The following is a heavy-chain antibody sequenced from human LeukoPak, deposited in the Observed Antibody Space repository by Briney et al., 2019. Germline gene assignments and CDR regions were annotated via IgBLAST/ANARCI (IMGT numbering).Heavy chain of an antibody. CDR3: ARDKVGDYYCYGMDV. CDR1: GFTVSSNY. D-gene: IGHD3-10*01. J-gene: IGHJ6*02. V-gene: IGHV3-66*01. Sequence: PGGSLRLSCAASGFTVSSNYMSWVRQAPGKGLEWVSVIYSGGSTYYADSVKGRFTISRDNSKNTLYLQMNSLRAEDTAVYYCARDKVGDYYCYGMDVWGQGNTVTVSS. CDR2: IYSGGST.